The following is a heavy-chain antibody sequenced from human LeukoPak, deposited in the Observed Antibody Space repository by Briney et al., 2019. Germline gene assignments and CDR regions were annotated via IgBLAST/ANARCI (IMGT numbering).Heavy chain of an antibody. D-gene: IGHD4-17*01. CDR2: ISGSGGST. CDR3: ANHYAHHLNWFDP. CDR1: GSTFSSYA. V-gene: IGHV3-23*01. Sequence: GGSLRLSCAASGSTFSSYAMSWVRQAPGKGLEWVSAISGSGGSTYYADSVKGRFTISRDNSKNTLYLQMNSLRAEDTAVYYCANHYAHHLNWFDPWGQGTLVTVSS. J-gene: IGHJ5*02.